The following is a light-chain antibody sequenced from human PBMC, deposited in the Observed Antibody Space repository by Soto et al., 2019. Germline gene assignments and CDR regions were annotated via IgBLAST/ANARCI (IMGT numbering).Light chain of an antibody. CDR1: SSDVAYYNY. J-gene: IGLJ1*01. CDR3: SSYTGSSTYV. Sequence: QSALAQPASVSGSPGQSITISCTGTSSDVAYYNYVSWYQQHPGKAPKLMIYELSNRPSGVSNRFSGSKSGNTASLTISGLQAEDEADYYCSSYTGSSTYVFGTGTKV. CDR2: ELS. V-gene: IGLV2-14*01.